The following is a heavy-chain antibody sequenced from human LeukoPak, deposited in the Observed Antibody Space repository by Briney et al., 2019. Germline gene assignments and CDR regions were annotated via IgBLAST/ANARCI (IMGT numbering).Heavy chain of an antibody. J-gene: IGHJ5*02. V-gene: IGHV1-2*02. CDR1: GYTFTAYY. Sequence: ASVKVSCKASGYTFTAYYIHWVRQAPGQGLEWMGWINPNSGGTKYAQNFQGRVTMTRDTSITTAYMELSGLRSADTAVYYCARWDCSSTSCENPWGQGTLVTVSS. CDR3: ARWDCSSTSCENP. CDR2: INPNSGGT. D-gene: IGHD2-2*01.